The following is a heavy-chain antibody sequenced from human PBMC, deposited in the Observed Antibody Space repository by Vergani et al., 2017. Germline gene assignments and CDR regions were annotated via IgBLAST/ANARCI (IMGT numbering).Heavy chain of an antibody. J-gene: IGHJ4*02. CDR1: GYSISSGYN. CDR2: VSHSGSP. CDR3: ARRGPITILVDYFDY. D-gene: IGHD3-3*01. V-gene: IGHV4-38-2*02. Sequence: QVQLPESGPRLVKPSETLSLTCTVSGYSISSGYNWGWIRQPPGKGLEWIGSVSHSGSPYYSPSLKRRVTISLDTSKNQFSLKLNSVTAADTAVYYCARRGPITILVDYFDYWGQGTLVTVSS.